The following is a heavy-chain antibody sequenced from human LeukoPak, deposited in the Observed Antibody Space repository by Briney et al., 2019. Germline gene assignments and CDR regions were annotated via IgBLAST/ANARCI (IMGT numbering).Heavy chain of an antibody. CDR2: INTDGNSA. J-gene: IGHJ3*02. V-gene: IGHV3-74*01. CDR1: GFTFSSYW. Sequence: GGSLRLSCAASGFTFSSYWMHWVRQAPGKGLVWVSRINTDGNSATYADSVKGRFTISRDNAKNTLYLQMNSLRAEDTAVYYCARDDYCDVSVYSDDAFDIWGQGTMVTVSS. CDR3: ARDDYCDVSVYSDDAFDI. D-gene: IGHD3-22*01.